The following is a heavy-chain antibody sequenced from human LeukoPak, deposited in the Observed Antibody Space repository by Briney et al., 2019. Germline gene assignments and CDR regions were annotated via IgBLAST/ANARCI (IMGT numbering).Heavy chain of an antibody. J-gene: IGHJ4*02. V-gene: IGHV3-30*01. CDR3: ARVRANWYEDY. CDR2: ISSDGGVK. CDR1: GFTSSSYG. D-gene: IGHD1-1*01. Sequence: GGSLRLSCAASGFTSSSYGIHWVRQAPGKGLECVAAISSDGGVKHYGDSVKGRFIISRDNSKNSVYLQMNSLGAEDTAVYYCARVRANWYEDYWGQGTLVTVSS.